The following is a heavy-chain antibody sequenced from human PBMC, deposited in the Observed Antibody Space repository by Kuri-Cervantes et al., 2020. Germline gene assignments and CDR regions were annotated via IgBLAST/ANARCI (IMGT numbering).Heavy chain of an antibody. CDR1: GGSFSGHY. CDR2: INHSGSA. CDR3: ARFSDAFDI. V-gene: IGHV4-34*01. D-gene: IGHD3-3*01. J-gene: IGHJ3*02. Sequence: SETLSLTCAVYGGSFSGHYWSWIRQPPGKGLEWIGEINHSGSANYNPSLKSRVTISVDTSKNQFSLKLSSVTAADTAVYYCARFSDAFDIWGQGTMVTVSS.